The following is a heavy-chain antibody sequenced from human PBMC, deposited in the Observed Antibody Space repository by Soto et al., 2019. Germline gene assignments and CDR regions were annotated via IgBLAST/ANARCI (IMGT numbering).Heavy chain of an antibody. Sequence: ASVKVSCKASGYTFTGYYMHWLRQAPGQGLEWMGWINPNSGGTNYAQKFQGWVTMTRDTSISTAYMELSRLRSDDTAVYYCARGLAAAGKDYYYYYMDVWGKGTTVTVSS. CDR3: ARGLAAAGKDYYYYYMDV. V-gene: IGHV1-2*04. D-gene: IGHD6-13*01. J-gene: IGHJ6*03. CDR1: GYTFTGYY. CDR2: INPNSGGT.